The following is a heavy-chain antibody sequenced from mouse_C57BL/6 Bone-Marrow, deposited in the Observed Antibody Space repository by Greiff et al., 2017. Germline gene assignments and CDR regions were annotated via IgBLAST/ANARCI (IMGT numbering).Heavy chain of an antibody. CDR1: GYTFTDYN. D-gene: IGHD1-1*01. V-gene: IGHV1-22*01. Sequence: VQLKESGPELVKPGASVKMSCKASGYTFTDYNMPWVKQSHGKSLEWIGYINPNNGGTSYNQKFKGKATLTVNKSSSTAYMELRSLTSEDSAVYYCARAYYYGSRGYFDVWGTGTTVTVSS. J-gene: IGHJ1*03. CDR3: ARAYYYGSRGYFDV. CDR2: INPNNGGT.